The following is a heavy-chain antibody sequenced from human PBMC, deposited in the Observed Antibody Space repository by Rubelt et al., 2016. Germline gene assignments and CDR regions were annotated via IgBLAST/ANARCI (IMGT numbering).Heavy chain of an antibody. CDR1: GFSLSTSGVG. Sequence: QITLKESGPTLVKPTQTLTLTCTFSGFSLSTSGVGVGWIRQPPGKALEWLALIYWDDDTRYSPSLKSRLTTTKDTAKNPVFLTMTEMEPVDTGTYICVHSEIGGYIDWLLLPLYFDYWGQGALVTVSS. CDR3: VHSEIGGYIDWLLLPLYFDY. J-gene: IGHJ4*02. D-gene: IGHD3-9*01. CDR2: IYWDDDT. V-gene: IGHV2-5*02.